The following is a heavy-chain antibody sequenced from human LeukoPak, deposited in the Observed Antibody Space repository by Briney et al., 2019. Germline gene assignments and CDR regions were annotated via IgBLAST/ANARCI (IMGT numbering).Heavy chain of an antibody. CDR3: ARCSSTTCYPGWSYRFDP. CDR1: GFTFSNYS. Sequence: GGSLRLSCAASGFTFSNYSMNWVRQAPGKGLEWVSSISSSSNYIYCADSVKGRFTISRDNAKNSLYLQMNSLRAEDTAVYYCARCSSTTCYPGWSYRFDPWGQGTLVTVSS. CDR2: ISSSSNYI. V-gene: IGHV3-21*01. J-gene: IGHJ5*02. D-gene: IGHD2-2*01.